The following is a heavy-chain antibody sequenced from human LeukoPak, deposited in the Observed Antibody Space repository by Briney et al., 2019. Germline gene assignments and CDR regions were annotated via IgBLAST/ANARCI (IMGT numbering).Heavy chain of an antibody. CDR2: IYYSGST. V-gene: IGHV4-59*01. Sequence: LETLSLTCTVSGGSISSYYWSWIRQPPGKGLEWIGYIYYSGSTNYNPSLKSRVTISVDTSKNQFSLKLSSVTAADTAVYYCARGIVGSDYWGQGTLVTVSS. D-gene: IGHD1-26*01. CDR3: ARGIVGSDY. J-gene: IGHJ4*02. CDR1: GGSISSYY.